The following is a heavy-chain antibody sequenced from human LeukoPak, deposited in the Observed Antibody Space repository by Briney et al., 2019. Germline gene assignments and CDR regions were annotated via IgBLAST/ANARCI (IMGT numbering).Heavy chain of an antibody. V-gene: IGHV3-9*01. J-gene: IGHJ4*02. CDR1: GFTFDDYA. CDR3: AASGGSYYNY. Sequence: GGSLRLSCAASGFTFDDYAMHWVRQAPGKGLEWVSGISWNSGSIGYADSVKGRFTISRDNAKNSLHLQMNSLRAEDTALYYCAASGGSYYNYWGQGTLVTVSS. CDR2: ISWNSGSI. D-gene: IGHD1-26*01.